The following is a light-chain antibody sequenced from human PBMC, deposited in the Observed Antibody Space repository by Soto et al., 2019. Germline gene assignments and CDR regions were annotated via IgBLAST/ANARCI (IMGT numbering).Light chain of an antibody. CDR3: CSYAGSSTYV. CDR1: TSDVGSYDL. CDR2: EGS. J-gene: IGLJ1*01. V-gene: IGLV2-23*01. Sequence: QSVLTQTASVSGSPGQSITISCTGTTSDVGSYDLVSWYQQPPGKDPKLMIFEGSKRPSGVSNRFSGSKSGNTASLTISGLQAEDEADYYCCSYAGSSTYVFGTGTKLTVL.